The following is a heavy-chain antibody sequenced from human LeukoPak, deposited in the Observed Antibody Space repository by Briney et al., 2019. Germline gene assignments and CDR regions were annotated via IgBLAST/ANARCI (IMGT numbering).Heavy chain of an antibody. J-gene: IGHJ3*02. CDR3: ARDVFDYGDYGVAFDI. CDR2: IYYSGST. CDR1: GGSISSYY. Sequence: SETLSLTCTVSGGSISSYYWGWIRQPPGKGLEWIGYIYYSGSTNYNPSLKSRVTISVDTSKNQFSLKLSSVTAADTAVYYCARDVFDYGDYGVAFDIWGQGTMVTVSS. V-gene: IGHV4-59*01. D-gene: IGHD4-17*01.